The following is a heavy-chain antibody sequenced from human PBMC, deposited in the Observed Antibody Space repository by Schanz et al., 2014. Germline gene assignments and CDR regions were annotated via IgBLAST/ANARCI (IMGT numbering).Heavy chain of an antibody. Sequence: EVQLVESGGGLVQPGGSLRLSCAASGFTFSSYWMSWVRQAPGKGLEWVANIKQDGSEKYYGDSVKGRFTISRDNSKNTLYLQMNSLRVEDTALYYCARDRSNNFDYWGQGTLVTVSS. CDR3: ARDRSNNFDY. J-gene: IGHJ4*02. CDR2: IKQDGSEK. D-gene: IGHD2-2*01. V-gene: IGHV3-7*01. CDR1: GFTFSSYW.